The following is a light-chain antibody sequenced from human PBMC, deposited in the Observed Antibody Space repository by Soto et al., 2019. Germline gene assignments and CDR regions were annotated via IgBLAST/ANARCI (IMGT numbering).Light chain of an antibody. V-gene: IGLV2-23*01. CDR1: SSDVGSYYL. Sequence: QSALTQPASVSGSPGQSITISCSGTSSDVGSYYLVSWYQQHPGKAPKLMIYEGSKRPSGVSNRFSGSKSGNMASLTISGLQAEDEADYYCCSYAGSSTPYVFGTGTKLTVL. CDR2: EGS. CDR3: CSYAGSSTPYV. J-gene: IGLJ1*01.